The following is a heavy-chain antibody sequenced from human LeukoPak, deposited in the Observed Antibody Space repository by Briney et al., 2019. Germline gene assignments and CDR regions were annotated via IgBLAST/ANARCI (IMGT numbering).Heavy chain of an antibody. D-gene: IGHD1-26*01. CDR2: INSDGSST. V-gene: IGHV3-74*01. J-gene: IGHJ4*02. Sequence: PGGSLRLSCVGSGFTFTRYWMHWVRQAPGKGLVWVSRINSDGSSTSYADSVRGRFTVSRDNAKNTLYLQMNSLTAEDTAVYYCAREGIVGATPFDYWGQGTPVAVSS. CDR1: GFTFTRYW. CDR3: AREGIVGATPFDY.